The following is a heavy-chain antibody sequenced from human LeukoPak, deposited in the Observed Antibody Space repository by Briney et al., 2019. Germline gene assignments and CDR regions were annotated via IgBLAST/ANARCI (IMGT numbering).Heavy chain of an antibody. CDR3: ARDAAVVPAAAEFDY. D-gene: IGHD2-2*01. CDR1: GFTFSSYS. Sequence: QSGGSLRLSCAASGFTFSSYSMNWVRQAPGKGLEWVSSISSSSSYIYYADSVKGRFTISRDNAKNSLYLQMNSLRAEDTAVYYCARDAAVVPAAAEFDYWGQGTLVTVSS. J-gene: IGHJ4*02. V-gene: IGHV3-21*01. CDR2: ISSSSSYI.